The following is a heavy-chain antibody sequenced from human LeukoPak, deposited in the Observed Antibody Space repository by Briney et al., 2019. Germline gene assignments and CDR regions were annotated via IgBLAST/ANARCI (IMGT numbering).Heavy chain of an antibody. CDR1: GFTFSSSW. CDR3: ARGLPGGFVGFSSSWYPLDY. Sequence: PGGSLRLSCATSGFTFSSSWMSWVRQAPGKGLEWVSVISYDGRNKHYADSVKGRFTISRDNSKNTLFLQMNSLRAEDTAVYYCARGLPGGFVGFSSSWYPLDYWGQGALVTVSS. J-gene: IGHJ4*02. D-gene: IGHD6-13*01. V-gene: IGHV3-30*03. CDR2: ISYDGRNK.